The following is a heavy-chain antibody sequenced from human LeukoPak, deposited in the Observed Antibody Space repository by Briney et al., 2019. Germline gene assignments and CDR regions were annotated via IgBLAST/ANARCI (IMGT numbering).Heavy chain of an antibody. CDR2: INSDGTST. J-gene: IGHJ4*02. Sequence: PGGSLRLSCAAAGSTFSSSSMNWVRQTPGKGLEWVSRINSDGTSTGYADSVRGRFTISRDNAENTLYPQMNSLGAEDTAVYYCARDFDQPSGNWGQGTLVTVSS. CDR1: GSTFSSSS. D-gene: IGHD3-9*01. CDR3: ARDFDQPSGN. V-gene: IGHV3-74*01.